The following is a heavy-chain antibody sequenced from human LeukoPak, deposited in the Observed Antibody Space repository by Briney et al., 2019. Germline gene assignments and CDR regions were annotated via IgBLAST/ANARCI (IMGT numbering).Heavy chain of an antibody. V-gene: IGHV3-23*01. CDR1: GFTFDDYG. CDR3: ARTYVWGSYRYTDPPDV. J-gene: IGHJ6*02. D-gene: IGHD3-16*02. Sequence: GGSLRLSCAASGFTFDDYGMSWVRQAPGKGLEWVSAISGSGGSTYYADSVKGRFTISRDNSKNTLYLQMNSLRAEDTAVYYCARTYVWGSYRYTDPPDVWGQGTTVTVSS. CDR2: ISGSGGST.